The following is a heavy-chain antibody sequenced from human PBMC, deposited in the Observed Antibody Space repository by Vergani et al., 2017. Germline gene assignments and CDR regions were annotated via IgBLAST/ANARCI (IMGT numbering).Heavy chain of an antibody. CDR3: GRGSDNYN. D-gene: IGHD5-24*01. CDR1: GFTFSSHV. V-gene: IGHV3-23*01. Sequence: EVQLLQSEGAVVQPGGSLRLSCVASGFTFSSHVLSWVRQGHGQGLEWVSSIKNTGDSTHDADSVKGRFTISRDNSKNTQYLQMKSLRVEDTAVYCCGRGSDNYNWGQGTVVTVSS. J-gene: IGHJ4*02. CDR2: IKNTGDST.